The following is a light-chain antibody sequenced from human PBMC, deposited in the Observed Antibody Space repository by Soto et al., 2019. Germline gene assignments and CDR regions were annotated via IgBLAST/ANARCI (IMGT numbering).Light chain of an antibody. V-gene: IGKV3-11*01. CDR2: DPS. Sequence: EIVLTQSPATLSLSPGERATLSCRASQSISSYLAWYQQKPGQPPRLLMDDPSTRATGIPARFSGSGSGTDFTLTISSLEPEDFAVYYCQQRSNWPSLTFGGGTKVEIQ. CDR3: QQRSNWPSLT. CDR1: QSISSY. J-gene: IGKJ4*02.